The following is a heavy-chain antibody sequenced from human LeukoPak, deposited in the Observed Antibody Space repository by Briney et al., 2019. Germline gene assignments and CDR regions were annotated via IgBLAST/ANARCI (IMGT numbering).Heavy chain of an antibody. CDR1: GFTFSSYS. J-gene: IGHJ4*02. CDR3: AKDLRRELRYFAGGDFDY. CDR2: ISGSSSTI. V-gene: IGHV3-48*01. Sequence: QSGGSLRLSCAASGFTFSSYSMNWVRQAPGKGLEWVSYISGSSSTIYYADSVKGRFTISRDSSKNTLYLQMNSLRAEDTAVYYCAKDLRRELRYFAGGDFDYWGQGTLVTVSS. D-gene: IGHD3-9*01.